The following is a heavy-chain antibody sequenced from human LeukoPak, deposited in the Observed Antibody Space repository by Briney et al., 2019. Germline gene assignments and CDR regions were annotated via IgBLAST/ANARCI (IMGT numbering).Heavy chain of an antibody. D-gene: IGHD2-21*01. CDR1: GHTFSELR. J-gene: IGHJ4*02. CDR3: ATEVTSIVPDY. V-gene: IGHV1-24*01. Sequence: ASVRVSCKVSGHTFSELRMYWVRQAPGKGLERTGGFDPENDERLYAHQVRGRRTMTEDSATDTAYMELSGLRSEHTAVYYCATEVTSIVPDYWGQGTLVTVSS. CDR2: FDPENDER.